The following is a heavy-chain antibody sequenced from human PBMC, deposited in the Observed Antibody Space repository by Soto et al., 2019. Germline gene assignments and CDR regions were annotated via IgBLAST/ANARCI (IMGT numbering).Heavy chain of an antibody. CDR2: IYTSGNT. CDR3: AREAQQWRAMDV. D-gene: IGHD6-19*01. CDR1: GGSISGYY. V-gene: IGHV4-4*07. Sequence: QVQLQESGPGLVRPSETLSLTCSVSGGSISGYYWSWIRQPAGKGVEWIGRIYTSGNTNYNPSLKSRVTMSLDTSKNQFSLKLNSVTAADTAVYYCAREAQQWRAMDVWGQGTTVTVSS. J-gene: IGHJ6*02.